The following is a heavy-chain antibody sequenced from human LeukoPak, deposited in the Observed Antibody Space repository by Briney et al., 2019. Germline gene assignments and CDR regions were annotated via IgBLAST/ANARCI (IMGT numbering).Heavy chain of an antibody. CDR1: GFSLNTRGVG. Sequence: SGPTLVNPTQTLTLTCTFSGFSLNTRGVGVGWIRQPPGKALEWLALIYGNTDKRSSPSLKSRLTITKDTSKNQVVLTMTNMDPVDTATYYCAHRRRTGLENWFDPWGQGTLVTVSS. J-gene: IGHJ5*02. CDR3: AHRRRTGLENWFDP. D-gene: IGHD3/OR15-3a*01. V-gene: IGHV2-5*01. CDR2: IYGNTDK.